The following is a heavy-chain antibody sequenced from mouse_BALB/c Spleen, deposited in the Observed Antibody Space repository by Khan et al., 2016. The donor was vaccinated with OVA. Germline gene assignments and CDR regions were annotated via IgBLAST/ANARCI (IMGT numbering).Heavy chain of an antibody. V-gene: IGHV1-84*02. CDR1: GYTFTDYY. J-gene: IGHJ4*01. D-gene: IGHD1-1*01. CDR3: ARGGLLRGAMNY. Sequence: QIQLVQSGPELVKPGASVKISCKASGYTFTDYYINWVKQKPGQGLEWIGWIYPGSGNTKYNEKFEDKATLTVETSSSTAYMRFSSLTSEDTAVYFCARGGLLRGAMNYWGQGTSVTVSS. CDR2: IYPGSGNT.